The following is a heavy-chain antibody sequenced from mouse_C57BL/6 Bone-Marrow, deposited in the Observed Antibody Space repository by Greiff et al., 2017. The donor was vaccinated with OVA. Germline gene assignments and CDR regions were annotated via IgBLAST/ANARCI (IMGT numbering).Heavy chain of an antibody. D-gene: IGHD2-12*01. CDR1: GYTFTSYG. J-gene: IGHJ4*01. Sequence: QVQLKESGAELARPGASVKLSCKASGYTFTSYGISWVKQRTGQGLEWIGEIYPRSGNTYYNEKFKGKATLTADKSSSTAYMELRSLTSEDSAVYFFASPPYYTFYAMDYWGQGTSVTVSS. CDR2: IYPRSGNT. CDR3: ASPPYYTFYAMDY. V-gene: IGHV1-81*01.